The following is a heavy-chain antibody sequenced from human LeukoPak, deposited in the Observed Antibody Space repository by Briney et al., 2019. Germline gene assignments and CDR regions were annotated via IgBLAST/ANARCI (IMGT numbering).Heavy chain of an antibody. Sequence: GGSLRLSCAASGFTFSSYAMHWVRQAPGKGLEYVSGISTNGGSTYYADSVKGRFTISRDNSKNTLYLQMNSLRAEDTAVYYCAKWYYYGSGSLYYFDYWGQGTLVTVSS. V-gene: IGHV3-64*02. CDR1: GFTFSSYA. D-gene: IGHD3-10*01. J-gene: IGHJ4*02. CDR3: AKWYYYGSGSLYYFDY. CDR2: ISTNGGST.